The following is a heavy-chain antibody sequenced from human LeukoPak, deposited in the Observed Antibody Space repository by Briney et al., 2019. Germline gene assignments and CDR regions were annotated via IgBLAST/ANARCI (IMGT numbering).Heavy chain of an antibody. J-gene: IGHJ6*02. CDR2: ISGSGGST. V-gene: IGHV3-23*01. Sequence: GGSLRLSCAASGFTFSSYAMSWVRQAPGKGLEWVSAISGSGGSTYYADSVKGRFTISRDNSKNTLYLQMNSLRAEDTAVYYCAKVSGSGSRPYYYYGMDVWGQGTTVTVSS. D-gene: IGHD3-10*01. CDR1: GFTFSSYA. CDR3: AKVSGSGSRPYYYYGMDV.